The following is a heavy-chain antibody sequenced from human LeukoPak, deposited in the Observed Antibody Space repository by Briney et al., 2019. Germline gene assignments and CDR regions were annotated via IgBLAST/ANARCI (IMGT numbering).Heavy chain of an antibody. D-gene: IGHD3-16*01. CDR3: TTGPRIMFADY. V-gene: IGHV3-15*01. CDR2: IKSKTDGGTT. CDR1: GFTFSNAW. Sequence: PGGSLRLSCADSGFTFSNAWMSWVRQAPGKGLEWVGRIKSKTDGGTTDYAAPVKGRFTISRDDSKNTLYLQMNSLKTEDTAVYYCTTGPRIMFADYWGQGTLVTVSS. J-gene: IGHJ4*02.